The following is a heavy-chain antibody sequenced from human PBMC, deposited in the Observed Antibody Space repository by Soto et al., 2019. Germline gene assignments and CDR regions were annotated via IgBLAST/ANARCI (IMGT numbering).Heavy chain of an antibody. CDR3: ARVPDY. CDR1: GGSISSNVYY. Sequence: PSETLSLTCTVSGGSISSNVYYWDWIRQPPGKGLEWIGSLYYSGSSYYNPSLKSRVTISVDTSKNQFSLKLNSVTAADTAVYYCARVPDYWGQGTLVTVSS. V-gene: IGHV4-39*07. J-gene: IGHJ4*02. CDR2: LYYSGSS.